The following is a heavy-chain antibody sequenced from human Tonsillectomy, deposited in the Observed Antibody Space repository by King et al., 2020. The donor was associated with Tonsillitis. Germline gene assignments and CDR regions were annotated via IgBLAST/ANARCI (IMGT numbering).Heavy chain of an antibody. Sequence: QLQESGPGLVKPSETLSLTCTVSGGSISSYYWSWIRQPPGKRLEWIGYIYYSGSTNHNPSLKSRVTISVDTSKNQFSLKLSSLTAADTAVYYCARDLQTHYYYYMDVWGKGTTVTVSS. CDR1: GGSISSYY. CDR3: ARDLQTHYYYYMDV. D-gene: IGHD5-24*01. CDR2: IYYSGST. J-gene: IGHJ6*03. V-gene: IGHV4-59*01.